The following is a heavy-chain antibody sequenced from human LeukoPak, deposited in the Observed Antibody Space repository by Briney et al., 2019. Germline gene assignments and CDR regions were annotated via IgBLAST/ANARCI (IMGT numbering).Heavy chain of an antibody. D-gene: IGHD1-26*01. J-gene: IGHJ4*02. CDR1: GFTFSSYA. V-gene: IGHV3-23*01. Sequence: GGSLRLSCAASGFTFSSYAMSWVRQAPGKGLEWISGISGSGASTYYADSGKGRFTISRDDSRNTLYLQMNSLRGDDTAVYYCAKDVGKWESLHFFDYWGQGTLVTVSS. CDR2: ISGSGAST. CDR3: AKDVGKWESLHFFDY.